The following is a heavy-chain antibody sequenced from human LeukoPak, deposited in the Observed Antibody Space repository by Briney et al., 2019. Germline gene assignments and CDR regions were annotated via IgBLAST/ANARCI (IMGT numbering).Heavy chain of an antibody. CDR1: GGSISSGGYS. V-gene: IGHV4-30-2*01. Sequence: PSQTLSLTCAVSGGSISSGGYSWSWIRQPPGKGLEWIGYIYHSGSTYYNPSLKSRVTISVDRSKNQFSLKLSSVTAADTAVYYCARGWDDSGYDSHFDYWGQGTLVTVSS. CDR2: IYHSGST. J-gene: IGHJ4*02. CDR3: ARGWDDSGYDSHFDY. D-gene: IGHD5-12*01.